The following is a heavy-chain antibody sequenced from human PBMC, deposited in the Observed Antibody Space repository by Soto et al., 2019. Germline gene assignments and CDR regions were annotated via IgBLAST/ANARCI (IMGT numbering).Heavy chain of an antibody. CDR2: FIPIFGTS. CDR1: GGTFSTYG. V-gene: IGHV1-69*01. Sequence: QVQLVQSGAEVKNPGSSVKVSCKAYGGTFSTYGISWVRQAPGQGLEWMGGFIPIFGTSNYAQKFQGRLTISADEPTSTAYMELSSLRSDDTAVYYCARGELKTGSVPYSMDVWGQGTTVVVSS. J-gene: IGHJ6*02. D-gene: IGHD1-1*01. CDR3: ARGELKTGSVPYSMDV.